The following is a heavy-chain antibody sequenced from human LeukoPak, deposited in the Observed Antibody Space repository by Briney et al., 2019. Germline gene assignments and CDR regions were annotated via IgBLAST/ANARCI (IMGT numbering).Heavy chain of an antibody. CDR3: AADPASGSYGY. CDR1: GFTFTSSA. Sequence: SVKVSCKASGFTFTSSAVQWVRQARGQRLEWIGWIVVGSGNTNYAQKFQERVTITRDMSTSTAYMGLSSLRSEDTAVYYCAADPASGSYGYWGQGTLVTVSS. J-gene: IGHJ4*02. D-gene: IGHD1-26*01. V-gene: IGHV1-58*01. CDR2: IVVGSGNT.